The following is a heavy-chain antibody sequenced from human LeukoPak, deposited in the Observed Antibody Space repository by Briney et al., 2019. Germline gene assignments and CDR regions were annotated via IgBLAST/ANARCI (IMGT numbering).Heavy chain of an antibody. J-gene: IGHJ4*02. CDR1: GFIFSSYG. Sequence: QPGGSLILSCAASGFIFSSYGMHWVRQAPGKGLEWVAFIRYDGSNKYYADSVKGRFTLSRDDSKNTLYLQMNSLRTEDTAMYYCAKDPLRGGYNDEAGDYWGQGTLVIVSS. V-gene: IGHV3-30*02. D-gene: IGHD5-24*01. CDR3: AKDPLRGGYNDEAGDY. CDR2: IRYDGSNK.